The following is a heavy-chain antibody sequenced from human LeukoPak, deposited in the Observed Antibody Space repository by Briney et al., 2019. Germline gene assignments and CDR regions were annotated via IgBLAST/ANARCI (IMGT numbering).Heavy chain of an antibody. CDR1: GNYW. D-gene: IGHD1/OR15-1a*01. J-gene: IGHJ4*02. Sequence: GGSLRLSCAASGNYWMHWVRQAPGKGLVWVSHINSDGSWTSYADSVKGRFIISRDNAKNTLYLQMYSLRVEDTAVYYCARGTATTIDFIDSWGQGILVTVSS. CDR3: ARGTATTIDFIDS. V-gene: IGHV3-74*01. CDR2: INSDGSWT.